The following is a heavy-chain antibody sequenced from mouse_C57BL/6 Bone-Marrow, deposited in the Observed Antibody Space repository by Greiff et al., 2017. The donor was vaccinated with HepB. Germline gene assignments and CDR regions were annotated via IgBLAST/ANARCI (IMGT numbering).Heavy chain of an antibody. D-gene: IGHD1-1*01. CDR3: ARDRNYGSSYWYFDV. V-gene: IGHV3-6*01. CDR1: GYSITSGYY. Sequence: EVHLVESGPGLVKPSQSLSLTCSVTGYSITSGYYWNWIRQFPGNKLEWMGYISYDGSNNYNPSLKNRISITRDTSKNQFFLKLNSVTTEDTATYYCARDRNYGSSYWYFDVWGTGTTVTVSS. J-gene: IGHJ1*03. CDR2: ISYDGSN.